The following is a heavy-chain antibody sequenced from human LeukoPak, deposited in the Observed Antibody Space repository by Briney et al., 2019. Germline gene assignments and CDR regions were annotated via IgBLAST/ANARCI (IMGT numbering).Heavy chain of an antibody. CDR2: TYYRSKWYD. CDR3: ARDVGPSGWYTFDY. J-gene: IGHJ4*02. CDR1: GDSVSSKNGA. Sequence: SQTLSLTCAISGDSVSSKNGAWNWIRQSPSRGLEWLGRTYYRSKWYDDYAGSVKGRISISPDTSKNQFSLHLYSVTPEDTAVYYCARDVGPSGWYTFDYWGQGTLVTVSS. D-gene: IGHD6-19*01. V-gene: IGHV6-1*01.